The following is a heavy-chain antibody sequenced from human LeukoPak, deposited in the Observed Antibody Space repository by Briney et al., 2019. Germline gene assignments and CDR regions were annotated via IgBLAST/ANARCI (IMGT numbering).Heavy chain of an antibody. V-gene: IGHV3-30*03. J-gene: IGHJ3*02. D-gene: IGHD1-1*01. Sequence: QTGGSLRLSCTASGFTFSSNGMHWVRQAPGKGLEWVAVISYDGSNKHYADSVKGRFTISRDNSKNTLYLQMNSLRAEDTAVYYCARASWTLDSFDIWGQGTMVTVSS. CDR3: ARASWTLDSFDI. CDR2: ISYDGSNK. CDR1: GFTFSSNG.